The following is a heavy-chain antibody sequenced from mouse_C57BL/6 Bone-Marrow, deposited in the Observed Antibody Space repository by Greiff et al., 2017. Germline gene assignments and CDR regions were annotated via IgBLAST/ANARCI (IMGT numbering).Heavy chain of an antibody. Sequence: VQLQQPGTELVKPGASVKLSCKASGYTFTSYWMHWVKQRPGQGLEWIGRIDPYSGGTKYNEKFKSKATLTVDKPSSTAYMQLSSLTSEDSAVYYCARSITNTYFDYWGQGTTLTVSS. CDR3: ARSITNTYFDY. CDR2: IDPYSGGT. CDR1: GYTFTSYW. V-gene: IGHV1-62-3*01. J-gene: IGHJ2*01. D-gene: IGHD1-1*01.